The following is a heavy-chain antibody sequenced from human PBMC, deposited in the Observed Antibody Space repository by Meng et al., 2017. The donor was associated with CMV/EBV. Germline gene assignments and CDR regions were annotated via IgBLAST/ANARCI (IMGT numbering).Heavy chain of an antibody. V-gene: IGHV1-2*02. CDR2: INPNSGGT. D-gene: IGHD5-24*01. J-gene: IGHJ3*02. CDR3: ARKSRWLTRGDAFDI. CDR1: GYTFTGHY. Sequence: ASVKVSCKASGYTFTGHYMHWVRQAPGQGLEWMGWINPNSGGTNYAQKFQGRVTMTRDTSISTAYMELSRLRSDDTAVYYCARKSRWLTRGDAFDIWGQGTMVTVSS.